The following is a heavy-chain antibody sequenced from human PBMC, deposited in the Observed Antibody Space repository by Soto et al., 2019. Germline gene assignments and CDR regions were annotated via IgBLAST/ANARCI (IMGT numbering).Heavy chain of an antibody. V-gene: IGHV4-38-2*02. Sequence: PSETLSLTCPVSGYSISSGHYWGWIRQPPGKGLEWIGNINHSGRTFYNPSLKSRVIVSVDTSKNQFSLKLISVTAADTAVYFCARVNPRIAAAGTFGPWGQGTLVTVSS. CDR3: ARVNPRIAAAGTFGP. D-gene: IGHD6-13*01. CDR1: GYSISSGHY. CDR2: INHSGRT. J-gene: IGHJ5*02.